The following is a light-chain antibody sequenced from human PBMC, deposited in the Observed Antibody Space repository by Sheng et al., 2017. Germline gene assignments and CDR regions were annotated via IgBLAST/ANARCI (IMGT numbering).Light chain of an antibody. CDR1: SSNIGAGYD. Sequence: QSVLTQPPSVSGAPGQRVTISCTGSSSNIGAGYDVHWYQQVRRNTPPNSSSMVTTVRPSGVPDRFSGSKSGTSASLAISGLRSEDEAAYYCASWDDSLSGPVFGGGTKLTVL. CDR3: ASWDDSLSGPV. J-gene: IGLJ3*02. CDR2: VTT. V-gene: IGLV1-40*01.